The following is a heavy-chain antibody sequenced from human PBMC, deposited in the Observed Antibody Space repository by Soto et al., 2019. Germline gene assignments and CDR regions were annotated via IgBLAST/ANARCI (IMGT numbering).Heavy chain of an antibody. CDR3: ARALYSYGTPFDY. CDR1: GFTVSSNY. J-gene: IGHJ4*02. CDR2: IYSGGSA. V-gene: IGHV3-53*01. Sequence: PGGSLRLSXAASGFTVSSNYMGWVRQAPGKGLEWVSVIYSGGSAYYADSVKGRFTISRDNSKNTLYLQMNSLRAEDTAVYYCARALYSYGTPFDYWGQGTLVTVSS. D-gene: IGHD5-18*01.